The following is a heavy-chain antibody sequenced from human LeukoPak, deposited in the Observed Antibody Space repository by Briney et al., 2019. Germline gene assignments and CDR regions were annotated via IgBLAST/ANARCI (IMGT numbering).Heavy chain of an antibody. CDR3: ERDSPGRWFDP. CDR2: IYSGGST. V-gene: IGHV3-53*01. Sequence: PGGSLRLSCAASASTFSSHYMSWVRQAPGKGLEWVSVIYSGGSTYYADSVKGRFTISRDNSKNTLYVQISSMKAEDTAVYYCERDSPGRWFDPWGQGTRVTVSS. D-gene: IGHD1-26*01. CDR1: ASTFSSHY. J-gene: IGHJ5*02.